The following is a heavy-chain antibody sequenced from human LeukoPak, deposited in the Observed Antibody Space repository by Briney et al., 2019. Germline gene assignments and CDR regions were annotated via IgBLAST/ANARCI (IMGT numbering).Heavy chain of an antibody. CDR3: ARDGRYCSGGSCQQGDAFDI. D-gene: IGHD2-15*01. CDR1: GFTFSSYS. J-gene: IGHJ3*02. CDR2: ISSSSSYI. V-gene: IGHV3-21*03. Sequence: GGSLRLSCAASGFTFSSYSMNWVRQAPGNGLEWVSSISSSSSYIYYADSVKGRFTISRDNAKNSLYLQMNSLRAEDTAVYYCARDGRYCSGGSCQQGDAFDIWGQGTMVTVSS.